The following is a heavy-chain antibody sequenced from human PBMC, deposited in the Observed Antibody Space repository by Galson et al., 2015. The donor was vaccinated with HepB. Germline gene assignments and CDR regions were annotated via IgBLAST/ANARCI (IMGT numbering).Heavy chain of an antibody. J-gene: IGHJ4*02. D-gene: IGHD6-19*01. Sequence: SVKVSCKASGYTFNNYNITWVRQAPGQGLERMGWISGNNGHTNFTQTYQGRLTMTTHTSTATAYLELRSLRSDDTALYYCARGVAGLNFDYWGQGTLVTVSS. CDR1: GYTFNNYN. CDR2: ISGNNGHT. CDR3: ARGVAGLNFDY. V-gene: IGHV1-18*04.